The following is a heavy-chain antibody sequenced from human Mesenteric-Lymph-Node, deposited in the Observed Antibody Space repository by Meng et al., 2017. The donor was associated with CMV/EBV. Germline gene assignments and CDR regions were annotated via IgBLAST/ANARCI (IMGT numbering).Heavy chain of an antibody. J-gene: IGHJ4*02. CDR3: ARSGIAAAGTEYYFDY. CDR1: GGTFSSYA. V-gene: IGHV1-69*04. CDR2: TIPILGIT. Sequence: SVKVSCKASGGTFSSYAISWVRQAPGQGLEWMGRTIPILGITNYAQKFQGRVTITADKSTSTAYMELSSLRSEDTAVYYCARSGIAAAGTEYYFDYWGQGTLVTVSS. D-gene: IGHD6-13*01.